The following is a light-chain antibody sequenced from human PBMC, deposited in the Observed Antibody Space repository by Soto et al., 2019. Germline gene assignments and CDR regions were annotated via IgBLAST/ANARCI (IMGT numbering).Light chain of an antibody. V-gene: IGKV1-5*03. CDR2: KAS. CDR1: QSISSW. CDR3: QQYNSYS. J-gene: IGKJ3*01. Sequence: DIQMIQSPSTLSASVGDRVTITCRASQSISSWLAWFQQKPGKAPKLLIYKASSLESGVPSRFSGSGSGTEFTLTISSLQTDDFATYYCQQYNSYSFGPGTKVDIK.